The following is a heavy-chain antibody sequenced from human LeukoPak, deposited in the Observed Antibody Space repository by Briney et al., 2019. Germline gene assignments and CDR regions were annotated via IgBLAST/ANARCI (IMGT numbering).Heavy chain of an antibody. CDR1: GYTFTGYY. Sequence: GASVKVSCKASGYTFTGYYMHWVRQAPGQGLEWMGWINPNSGGTNYAQKFQGRVTMTRDTSISTAYMELSRLRSDDTAVYYCARDRVGYYYDSSGTNWFDPWGQGTLVTVSS. V-gene: IGHV1-2*02. D-gene: IGHD3-22*01. CDR3: ARDRVGYYYDSSGTNWFDP. J-gene: IGHJ5*02. CDR2: INPNSGGT.